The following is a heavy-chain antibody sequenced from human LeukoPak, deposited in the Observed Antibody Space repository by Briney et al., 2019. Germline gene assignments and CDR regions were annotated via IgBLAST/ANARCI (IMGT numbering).Heavy chain of an antibody. D-gene: IGHD2-2*02. Sequence: GASVKVSCKASGYTFTNYGISWVRQAPGQGPEWMGWISPYNGNTNYAQKLQGRVTMTTDTSTYTAYMELRSLRSDDTVVYYCARVECSSTSCYNVWFDPWGQGTLVSVSS. CDR3: ARVECSSTSCYNVWFDP. CDR1: GYTFTNYG. CDR2: ISPYNGNT. V-gene: IGHV1-18*01. J-gene: IGHJ5*02.